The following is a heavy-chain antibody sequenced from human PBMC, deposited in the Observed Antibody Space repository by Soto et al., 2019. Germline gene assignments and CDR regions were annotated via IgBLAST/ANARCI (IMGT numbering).Heavy chain of an antibody. CDR2: INDSGST. CDR1: GGSFSGYH. CDR3: ARSSGASGSLRLGYPDY. D-gene: IGHD2-15*01. V-gene: IGHV4-34*01. J-gene: IGHJ4*02. Sequence: SETLSLTCAVYGGSFSGYHWSWIRQPPGKGLEWIGEINDSGSTEYNPSLKSRVTISVDTPKNQFSLRLTSVTAADTAVYYCARSSGASGSLRLGYPDYWGPGTLVTVSS.